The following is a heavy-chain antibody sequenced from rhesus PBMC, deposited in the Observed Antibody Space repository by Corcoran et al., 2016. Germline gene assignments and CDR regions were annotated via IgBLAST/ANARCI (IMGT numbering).Heavy chain of an antibody. D-gene: IGHD6-25*01. CDR2: IYGTRTTH. V-gene: IGHV4S10*01. J-gene: IGHJ5-1*01. CDR1: GGSISDSYR. CDR3: AREPYSGSWKTPYNGFDV. Sequence: QVQLQESGPGVVKPSETLSLTCAVSGGSISDSYRWSWIRQPPGQGLAWIGYIYGTRTTHTDNPSSKRRGPVSKETAKDQVCLKVSSVTAADTAGYYCAREPYSGSWKTPYNGFDVWGPGVLVTVSS.